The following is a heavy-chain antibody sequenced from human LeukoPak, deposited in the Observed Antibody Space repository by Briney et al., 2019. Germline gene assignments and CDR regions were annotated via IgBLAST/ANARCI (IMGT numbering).Heavy chain of an antibody. D-gene: IGHD2-8*01. CDR1: GFTFSSYE. J-gene: IGHJ4*02. CDR3: AREPGFCTNGVCYTRAFDY. Sequence: GGSLRLSCAASGFTFSSYEMNWVCQAPGKGLEWVSYISSSGSTIYYADSVKGRFTISRDNAKNSLYLQMNSLRAEDTAVYYCAREPGFCTNGVCYTRAFDYWGQGTLVTVSS. CDR2: ISSSGSTI. V-gene: IGHV3-48*03.